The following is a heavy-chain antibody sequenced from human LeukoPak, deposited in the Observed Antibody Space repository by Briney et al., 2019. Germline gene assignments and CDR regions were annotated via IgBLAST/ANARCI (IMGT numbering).Heavy chain of an antibody. CDR2: IASSGIT. V-gene: IGHV4-59*01. CDR1: GGSISSFY. CDR3: ATVASGWYPDY. J-gene: IGHJ4*02. Sequence: SETLSLTCTVSGGSISSFYYTWIRQPPGKGLEWIGYIASSGITNYNSSLNSRATISLDTSQNQFSLKLNSVTAADTAVYYCATVASGWYPDYWGQGTLVTVSS. D-gene: IGHD6-19*01.